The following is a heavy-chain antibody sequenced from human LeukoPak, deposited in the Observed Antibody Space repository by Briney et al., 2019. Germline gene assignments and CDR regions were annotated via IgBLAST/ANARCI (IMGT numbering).Heavy chain of an antibody. CDR3: AKDQRMQPYHYGRDA. D-gene: IGHD2-15*01. CDR1: GFPFSNYA. Sequence: PGGSLRLSCAASGFPFSNYAMSWVRQAPGKGLEWVSAISGSGGSIYYADSVQGRFTISRDNSKNTLLFLQLDNLRAEDTAVYYCAKDQRMQPYHYGRDAWGQGTTVTVCS. V-gene: IGHV3-23*01. CDR2: ISGSGGSI. J-gene: IGHJ6*02.